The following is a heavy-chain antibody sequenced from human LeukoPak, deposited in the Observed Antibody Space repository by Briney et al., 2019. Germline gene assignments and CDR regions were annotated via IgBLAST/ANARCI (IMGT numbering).Heavy chain of an antibody. CDR3: ATDIAVAGTEYWYFDL. CDR2: ISDNGGNT. CDR1: GFTFSIYG. V-gene: IGHV3-23*01. Sequence: GGSLRLSCAASGFTFSIYGMGWVRQAPGKGLEWVSSISDNGGNTYYADSAKGRFTISRDNSKNTLYLQMNSLRAEDTAVYYCATDIAVAGTEYWYFDLWGRGTLVTVSS. D-gene: IGHD6-19*01. J-gene: IGHJ2*01.